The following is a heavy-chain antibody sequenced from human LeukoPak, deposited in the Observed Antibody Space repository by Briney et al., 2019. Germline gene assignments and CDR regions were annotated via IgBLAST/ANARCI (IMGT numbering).Heavy chain of an antibody. CDR3: ARGVPVVVSDWYFDL. J-gene: IGHJ2*01. Sequence: GGSLRLSCATSGFTFSTYSMNWVRQAPGKGLEWISYITSTGKTIYYADSVKGRFTISRDNAKDSVYLQLNSLRAEDTAVYHCARGVPVVVSDWYFDLWGRGTLVTVSS. D-gene: IGHD3-22*01. CDR2: ITSTGKTI. CDR1: GFTFSTYS. V-gene: IGHV3-48*04.